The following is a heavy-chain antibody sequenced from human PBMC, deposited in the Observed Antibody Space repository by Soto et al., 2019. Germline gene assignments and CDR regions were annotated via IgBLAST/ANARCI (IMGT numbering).Heavy chain of an antibody. CDR3: VRRDLSNYVRFDP. V-gene: IGHV4-39*01. D-gene: IGHD4-4*01. J-gene: IGHJ5*02. CDR2: ISYSGST. Sequence: SETLSLTCTVSGGSISSDSYYWGWIRQSPEKGLECIASISYSGSTYYNPTLKSRLIISVDTSKSQFSLKLSSVTAADTAVYYCVRRDLSNYVRFDPWGQGTLVTVSS. CDR1: GGSISSDSYY.